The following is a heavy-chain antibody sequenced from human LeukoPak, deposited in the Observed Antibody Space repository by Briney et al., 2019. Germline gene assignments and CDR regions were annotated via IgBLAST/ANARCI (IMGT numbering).Heavy chain of an antibody. Sequence: TPSETLSLTCTVSGGSISSYYWSWIRQPPGKGLEWIGEINHSGGTNYNPSLKSRVTISVDTSKNQFSLKLSSVTAADTAVYYCARAAYGALDYWGQGTLVTVSS. CDR3: ARAAYGALDY. CDR2: INHSGGT. D-gene: IGHD4-17*01. J-gene: IGHJ4*02. CDR1: GGSISSYY. V-gene: IGHV4-34*01.